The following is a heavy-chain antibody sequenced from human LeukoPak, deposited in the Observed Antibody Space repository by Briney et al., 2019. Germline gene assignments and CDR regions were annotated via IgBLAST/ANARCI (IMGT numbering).Heavy chain of an antibody. D-gene: IGHD6-19*01. CDR3: AKDGRYSSGWYYFDY. CDR2: ISSGGDIM. Sequence: GGSLRLSCAASGLRFSDYYVSWIRQAPGKGLQWVSYISSGGDIMHYADSVKGRFTISRDNSKNTLYLQMNSLRAEDTAVYYCAKDGRYSSGWYYFDYWGQGTLVTVSS. J-gene: IGHJ4*02. CDR1: GLRFSDYY. V-gene: IGHV3-11*04.